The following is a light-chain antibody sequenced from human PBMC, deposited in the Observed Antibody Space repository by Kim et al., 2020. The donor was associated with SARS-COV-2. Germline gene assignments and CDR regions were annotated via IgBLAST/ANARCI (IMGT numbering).Light chain of an antibody. CDR2: YDS. J-gene: IGLJ3*02. V-gene: IGLV3-21*04. CDR1: NIGRKS. CDR3: QLWDSSTDHRV. Sequence: ATGRTARIAGEGNNIGRKSVHWYQQKPGQAPVLVIYYDSDRPAGIPERFSGSNSGNTATLTISRVEAGDEADYYCQLWDSSTDHRVFGGGTQLTVL.